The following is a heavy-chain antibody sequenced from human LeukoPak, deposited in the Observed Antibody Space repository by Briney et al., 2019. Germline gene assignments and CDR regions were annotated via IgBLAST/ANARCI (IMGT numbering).Heavy chain of an antibody. CDR1: GGSISSYY. Sequence: SATLSLTCTVSGGSISSYYWSWIRQPPGKGLEWIGYIYYSGSTNYNPSLKSRVTISIDTSKNQFSLKLSSVTAADTAVYYCAREGGQQLVDYWGQGTLVTVSS. CDR3: AREGGQQLVDY. CDR2: IYYSGST. V-gene: IGHV4-59*01. J-gene: IGHJ4*02. D-gene: IGHD6-13*01.